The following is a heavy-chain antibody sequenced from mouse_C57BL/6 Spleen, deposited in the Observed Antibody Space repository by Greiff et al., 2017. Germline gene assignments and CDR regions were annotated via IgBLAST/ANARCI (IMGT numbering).Heavy chain of an antibody. V-gene: IGHV14-2*01. CDR1: GFNIKDYY. D-gene: IGHD1-1*01. CDR3: ARPYYYGRRDWYFDV. Sequence: VQLQQSGAELVKPGASVKLSCTASGFNIKDYYMHWVQQRTEQGLAWIGRIDPEDGETKSAPQFQGKATITADTSSNTAYLQLSSLTSEDTAVYYCARPYYYGRRDWYFDVWGTGTTVTVSS. CDR2: IDPEDGET. J-gene: IGHJ1*03.